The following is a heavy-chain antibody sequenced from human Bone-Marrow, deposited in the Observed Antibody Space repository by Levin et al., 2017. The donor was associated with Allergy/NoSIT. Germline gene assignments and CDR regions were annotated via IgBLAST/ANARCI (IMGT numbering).Heavy chain of an antibody. CDR2: IDAGGSTT. D-gene: IGHD3-10*01. Sequence: GGSLRLSCAASGFTFNSRSMSWVRHASGKGLEWLSYIDAGGSTTHYADSVKGRFTISRDNARNSLYLQMNSLRGEDTAVYYCVSSAVFIPAVEAGVAAFDVWGQGTVVPVSS. J-gene: IGHJ3*01. CDR3: VSSAVFIPAVEAGVAAFDV. V-gene: IGHV3-48*01. CDR1: GFTFNSRS.